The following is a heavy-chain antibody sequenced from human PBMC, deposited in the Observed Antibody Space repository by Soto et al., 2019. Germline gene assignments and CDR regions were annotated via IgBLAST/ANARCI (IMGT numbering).Heavy chain of an antibody. V-gene: IGHV3-48*01. J-gene: IGHJ5*02. Sequence: PGGSLRLSCAASGFTFITYSMNWVRQAPGKGLEWVSYISRSSSTIYYADSVKGRFTISRDNAKNSLYLQMNSLRADDTAVYYCARYRNNCFDPWGQGTLVTVSS. CDR3: ARYRNNCFDP. D-gene: IGHD3-16*02. CDR2: ISRSSSTI. CDR1: GFTFITYS.